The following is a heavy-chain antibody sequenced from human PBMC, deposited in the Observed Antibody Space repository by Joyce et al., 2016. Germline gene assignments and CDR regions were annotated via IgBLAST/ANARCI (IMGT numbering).Heavy chain of an antibody. J-gene: IGHJ4*02. Sequence: QVQLEQSGAEVKKPGSSVKVSCKTSGDIFNAYGINWVRQAPGQGLEWLGGIVPMSATTDYAQKFRGRLTISAHEPTSTVYMELSSLRSDDTDTYYCARGRGDDFWSGYYGSIDYWGQGTLVSVSS. CDR2: IVPMSATT. CDR3: ARGRGDDFWSGYYGSIDY. D-gene: IGHD3-3*01. V-gene: IGHV1-69*01. CDR1: GDIFNAYG.